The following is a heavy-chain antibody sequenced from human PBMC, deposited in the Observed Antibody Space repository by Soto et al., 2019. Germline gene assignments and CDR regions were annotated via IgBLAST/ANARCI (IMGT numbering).Heavy chain of an antibody. V-gene: IGHV1-3*05. CDR2: INAGNGNT. CDR1: GYTFTDYA. CDR3: ARAVAVPADFDY. Sequence: QVQVVQSGAEEKKPGASLKVSCTASGYTFTDYAMHWVRQAPGQRLEWMGWINAGNGNTKYSQKFQGRVTITRDTSASTAYMELSSLRSEDTAVYYCARAVAVPADFDYWGQGTLGTVSS. J-gene: IGHJ4*02. D-gene: IGHD6-19*01.